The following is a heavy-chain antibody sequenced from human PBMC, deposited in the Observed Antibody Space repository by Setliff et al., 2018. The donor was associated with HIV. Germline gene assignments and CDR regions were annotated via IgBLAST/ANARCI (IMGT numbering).Heavy chain of an antibody. CDR2: IYYSGST. D-gene: IGHD5-12*01. Sequence: SLTCTVSDGSFSSDYWTWIRQTPGKGPEWIGYIYYSGSTKCNPSLTSRVTISVDTSKNHFSLKLTSVTAADTAVYYCARAEMATIVAFDIWGQGTMVTVS. CDR3: ARAEMATIVAFDI. V-gene: IGHV4-59*01. CDR1: DGSFSSDY. J-gene: IGHJ3*02.